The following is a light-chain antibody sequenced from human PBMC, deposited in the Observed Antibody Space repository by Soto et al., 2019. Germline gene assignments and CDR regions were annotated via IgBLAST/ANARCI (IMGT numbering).Light chain of an antibody. J-gene: IGLJ3*02. CDR1: SSDVGGYNY. V-gene: IGLV2-8*01. CDR3: SSYAGSNNLV. Sequence: QSVLTQPPSASGSPGQSVTIPCTGTSSDVGGYNYVSWYQQHPGKAPKLMIYEVTTRPSGVPDRFSGSKSGNTASLTVSGLQAEDEADYYCSSYAGSNNLVFGGGTKLTVL. CDR2: EVT.